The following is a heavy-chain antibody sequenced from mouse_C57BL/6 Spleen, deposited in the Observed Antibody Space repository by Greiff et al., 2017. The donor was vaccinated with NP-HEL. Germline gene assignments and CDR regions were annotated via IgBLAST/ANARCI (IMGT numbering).Heavy chain of an antibody. D-gene: IGHD2-4*01. CDR3: ARDPGDYDEAY. J-gene: IGHJ3*01. Sequence: EVKLMESGPGLVKPSQSLSLTCSVTGYSITSGYYWNWIRQFPGNKLEWMGYISYDGSNNYNPSLKNRISITRDTSKNQFFLKLNSVTTEDTATYYCARDPGDYDEAYWGQGTLVTVSA. CDR1: GYSITSGYY. CDR2: ISYDGSN. V-gene: IGHV3-6*01.